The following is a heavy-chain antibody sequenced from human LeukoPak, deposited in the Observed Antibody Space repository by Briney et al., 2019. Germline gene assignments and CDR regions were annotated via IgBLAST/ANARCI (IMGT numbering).Heavy chain of an antibody. CDR1: GFTFSTYA. D-gene: IGHD6-13*01. CDR2: ISGGRGSTFFA. Sequence: GGSLRLSCAASGFTFSTYAMTWVRQAPGKGLEWVSGISGGRGSTFFAYYAASVEGRFTISRDNSMNTLYPEMDSLRAEDTAVYYCTKTPGITADGPDYWGQGTLVTVSS. J-gene: IGHJ4*02. CDR3: TKTPGITADGPDY. V-gene: IGHV3-23*01.